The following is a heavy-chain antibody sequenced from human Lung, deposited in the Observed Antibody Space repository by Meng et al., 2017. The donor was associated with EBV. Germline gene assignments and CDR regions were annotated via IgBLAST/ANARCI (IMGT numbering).Heavy chain of an antibody. CDR2: IYYSGST. CDR1: GGSISSSSYY. D-gene: IGHD7-27*01. Sequence: HLHRQQAGPGLVMPSEPLPLPCTVAGGSISSSSYYWGWIRQPPGKGLEWIGSIYYSGSTYYNPSLKSRVTISVDTSKNQFSLKLSSVTAADTAVYYCASPLGILGIVDLWGRGTLVTVSS. J-gene: IGHJ2*01. V-gene: IGHV4-39*01. CDR3: ASPLGILGIVDL.